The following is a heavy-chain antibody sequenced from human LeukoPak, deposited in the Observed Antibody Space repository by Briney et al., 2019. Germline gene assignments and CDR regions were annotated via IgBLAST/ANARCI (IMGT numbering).Heavy chain of an antibody. CDR2: IYYSGST. CDR3: ARGDGPDPYFDY. J-gene: IGHJ4*02. Sequence: SETLSLTCTVSGGSISSYYWSWIRQPPGKGLGWIGYIYYSGSTNYNPSLKSRVTISVDTSKNQFSLKLSSVTAADTAVYYCARGDGPDPYFDYWGQGTLVTVSS. D-gene: IGHD5-24*01. CDR1: GGSISSYY. V-gene: IGHV4-59*01.